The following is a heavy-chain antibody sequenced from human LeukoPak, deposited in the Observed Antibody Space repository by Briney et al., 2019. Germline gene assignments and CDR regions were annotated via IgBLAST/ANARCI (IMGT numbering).Heavy chain of an antibody. CDR2: ISGSGGST. CDR1: GFTFSSYA. Sequence: GGSLRLSCAASGFTFSSYAMSWVRQAPGKGLEWVSTISGSGGSTYYAGSVKGRFTISRDNSKNTLYLQMNSLRAEDTAIYYCAKKGRRITDLGSFDYWGQGTLVTVSS. D-gene: IGHD1-26*01. V-gene: IGHV3-23*01. CDR3: AKKGRRITDLGSFDY. J-gene: IGHJ4*02.